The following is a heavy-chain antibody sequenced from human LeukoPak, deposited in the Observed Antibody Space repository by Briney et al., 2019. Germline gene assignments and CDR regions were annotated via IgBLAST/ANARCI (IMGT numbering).Heavy chain of an antibody. Sequence: GGSLRLSCAASGFRFHIYAMTWVRQAPGKGLEWVSSMTSPGNYILYTDSVKGRFTISRDNFRNTLYLQMNSLRVEDTAIYYCAKTTGDFGLTIDYWGRGTLVTVSS. J-gene: IGHJ4*02. D-gene: IGHD4-17*01. CDR1: GFRFHIYA. CDR3: AKTTGDFGLTIDY. CDR2: MTSPGNYI. V-gene: IGHV3-23*01.